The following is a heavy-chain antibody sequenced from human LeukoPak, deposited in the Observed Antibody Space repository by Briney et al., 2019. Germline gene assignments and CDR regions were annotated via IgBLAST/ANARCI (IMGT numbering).Heavy chain of an antibody. D-gene: IGHD3-10*01. V-gene: IGHV3-23*01. CDR3: AKVRGSGSYYNGSY. Sequence: PGGSLRLSCAASGFTFSSYAMSRVRQAPGKGLEWVSTISGSGDSTFYADSVKGRFTISRDNSKNTLYLQMNSLRAEDTAVYYCAKVRGSGSYYNGSYWGQGTLVTVSS. J-gene: IGHJ4*02. CDR2: ISGSGDST. CDR1: GFTFSSYA.